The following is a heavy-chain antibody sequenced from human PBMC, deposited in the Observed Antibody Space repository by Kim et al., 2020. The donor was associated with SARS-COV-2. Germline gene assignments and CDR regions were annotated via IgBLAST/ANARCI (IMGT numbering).Heavy chain of an antibody. D-gene: IGHD2-15*01. CDR2: VNADNGNT. V-gene: IGHV1-3*01. CDR3: ARASCGGCYFIDY. Sequence: ASVKVSCKTSGYTFTNYGMHWVRQAPGQSLEWMGFVNADNGNTKYAKNFQGRVTIIRETSAGPAYMELTGPRSEDTAVYYCARASCGGCYFIDYWGQGTL. J-gene: IGHJ4*02. CDR1: GYTFTNYG.